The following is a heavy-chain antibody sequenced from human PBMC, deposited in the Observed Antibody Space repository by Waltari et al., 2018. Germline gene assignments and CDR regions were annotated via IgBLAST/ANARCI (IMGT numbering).Heavy chain of an antibody. Sequence: EVQLVESGGGLVQPGGSVRLSCGASGFPFSRYWMSWVRQTPGKGLEWVANINYDGSQKYYADSVKGRFTISRDNAKNSLYLQMNSLRVEDTAVYYCAKSRGFEYWGQGTLITVSS. CDR2: INYDGSQK. D-gene: IGHD2-2*01. CDR3: AKSRGFEY. V-gene: IGHV3-7*01. CDR1: GFPFSRYW. J-gene: IGHJ4*02.